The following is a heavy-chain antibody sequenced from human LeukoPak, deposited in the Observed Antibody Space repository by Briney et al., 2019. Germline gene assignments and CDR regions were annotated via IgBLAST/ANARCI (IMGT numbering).Heavy chain of an antibody. CDR2: ISGSGDST. D-gene: IGHD5-18*01. J-gene: IGHJ4*02. CDR3: AKQRGYTYGYPFDS. V-gene: IGHV3-23*01. CDR1: GFTFSSYV. Sequence: GGSLRLSCAASGFTFSSYVMNWVRQAPGKGLEWVSTISGSGDSTYYADSVKGRFTISRDNSESTLYVHMSSLRAEDTAVYYCAKQRGYTYGYPFDSWGQGTLVTVSS.